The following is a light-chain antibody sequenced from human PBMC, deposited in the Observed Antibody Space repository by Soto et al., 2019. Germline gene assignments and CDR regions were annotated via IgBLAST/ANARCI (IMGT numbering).Light chain of an antibody. CDR1: SSNIGSAYD. CDR3: QSYDDSLSVHYV. J-gene: IGLJ1*01. V-gene: IGLV1-40*01. CDR2: GNT. Sequence: QSELRQPRSECGSPGPPDPLYCTGSSSNIGSAYDVQWYQQLPGTAPKLLIHGNTDRPSGVPDRFSGSKSGTSASLAITGLQADDEADYYCQSYDDSLSVHYVFGTGTKVTVL.